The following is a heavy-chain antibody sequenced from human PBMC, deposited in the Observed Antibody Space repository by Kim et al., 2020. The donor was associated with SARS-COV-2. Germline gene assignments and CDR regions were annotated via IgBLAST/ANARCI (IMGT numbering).Heavy chain of an antibody. Sequence: SETLSLTCTVSGGSISSGGYYWSWIRQHPGKGLEWIGYIYYSGSTYYNPSLKSRVTISVDTSKNQFSPKLSSVTAADTAVYYCARGGAIAAAGTLLSHFDYWGQGTLVTVSS. J-gene: IGHJ4*02. D-gene: IGHD6-13*01. V-gene: IGHV4-31*03. CDR1: GGSISSGGYY. CDR2: IYYSGST. CDR3: ARGGAIAAAGTLLSHFDY.